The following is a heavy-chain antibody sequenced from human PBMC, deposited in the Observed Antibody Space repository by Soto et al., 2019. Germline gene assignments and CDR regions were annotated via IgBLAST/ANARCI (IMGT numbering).Heavy chain of an antibody. J-gene: IGHJ6*02. D-gene: IGHD1-26*01. V-gene: IGHV4-39*01. CDR2: IFSSGSA. CDR1: GGSISSGPYY. CDR3: ARQRPTDGRWEFANYYGMDV. Sequence: SETLSLTCSVSGGSISSGPYYWGWIRQPPGRGLEWIGGIFSSGSASYNSSLKSRVTISVDTSKNQFSLKLSSVTAADTAVYYCARQRPTDGRWEFANYYGMDVWGQGTPVTVSS.